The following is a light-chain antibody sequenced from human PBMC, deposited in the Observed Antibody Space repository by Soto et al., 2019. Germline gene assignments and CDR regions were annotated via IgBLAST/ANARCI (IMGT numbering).Light chain of an antibody. CDR2: KAS. J-gene: IGKJ1*01. Sequence: DIQMPQSPSTLSASVGDRVTITCRASQSISVWLAWYQQKAGKAPNLLIYKASRLESGGPSRFSGSGSETEFTLTISGLQPGDSATYYCQQYNSYSPTCGQGTKVEVK. V-gene: IGKV1-5*03. CDR3: QQYNSYSPT. CDR1: QSISVW.